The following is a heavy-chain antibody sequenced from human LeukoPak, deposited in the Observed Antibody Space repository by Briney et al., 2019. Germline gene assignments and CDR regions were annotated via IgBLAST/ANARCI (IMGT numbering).Heavy chain of an antibody. Sequence: QPGGSLRLSCAASGFTFSSYGMHWVRQAPGKGLEWVAFIRYDGSNKYYADSVKGRFTISRDNSKNTLYLQMNSLRAEDTAVYYCAKDPLAAAGTPQAGTESHWGQGTLVTVSS. CDR3: AKDPLAAAGTPQAGTESH. CDR2: IRYDGSNK. CDR1: GFTFSSYG. J-gene: IGHJ4*02. V-gene: IGHV3-30*02. D-gene: IGHD6-13*01.